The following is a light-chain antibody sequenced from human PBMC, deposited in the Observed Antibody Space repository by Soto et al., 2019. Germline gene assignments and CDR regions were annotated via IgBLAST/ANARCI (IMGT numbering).Light chain of an antibody. CDR3: QQYIDWPRT. V-gene: IGKV3-15*01. CDR1: QSVSSS. Sequence: EIVMTQSPATLSVSPGERATLSCRTSQSVSSSLAWYQQKPGQAPSLLIYGASTRATGIPARFSGSGSGTEFTLTISSLQSEDFAVYYCQQYIDWPRTFGQGTKVDIK. CDR2: GAS. J-gene: IGKJ1*01.